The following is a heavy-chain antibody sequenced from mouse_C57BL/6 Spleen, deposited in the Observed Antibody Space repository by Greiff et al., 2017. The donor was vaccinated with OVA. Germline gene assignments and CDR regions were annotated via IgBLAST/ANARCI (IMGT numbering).Heavy chain of an antibody. V-gene: IGHV10-1*01. CDR3: VRHEDGYYGAMDY. D-gene: IGHD2-3*01. CDR1: GFSFNTYA. CDR2: IRSKSNNYAT. Sequence: EVKLVESGGGLVQPKGSLKLSCAASGFSFNTYAMNWVRQAPGKGLEWVARIRSKSNNYATYYADSVKDRFTISRDDSESMLYLQMNNLKTEDTAMYYCVRHEDGYYGAMDYWGQGTSVTVSS. J-gene: IGHJ4*01.